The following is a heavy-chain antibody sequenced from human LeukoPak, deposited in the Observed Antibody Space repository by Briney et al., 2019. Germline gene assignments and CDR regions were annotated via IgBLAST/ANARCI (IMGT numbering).Heavy chain of an antibody. D-gene: IGHD5-18*01. CDR3: TKREKYSYGHP. Sequence: GESLILSCAASGFTFSTYAMSWVRQAPGKGLEWVSSIIGSGDSTYYADSVKGRFTISSDNSNNTMYLQMNSLGADDTAVYYCTKREKYSYGHPWGQGTLVTVSS. CDR1: GFTFSTYA. J-gene: IGHJ5*02. CDR2: IIGSGDST. V-gene: IGHV3-23*01.